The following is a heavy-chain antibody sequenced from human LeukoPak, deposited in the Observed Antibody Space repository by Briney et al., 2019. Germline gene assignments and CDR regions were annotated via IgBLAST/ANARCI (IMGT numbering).Heavy chain of an antibody. J-gene: IGHJ3*02. CDR1: GYTFTSYG. Sequence: ASVKVSCKASGYTFTSYGISWVRQAPGQGLEWMGWISAYNGNTNYAQKLQGGVTMTTDTSTSTAYMELRSLRSDDTAVYYCARDIVVVPAAIGHEDAFDIWGQGTMVTVSS. V-gene: IGHV1-18*01. D-gene: IGHD2-2*02. CDR2: ISAYNGNT. CDR3: ARDIVVVPAAIGHEDAFDI.